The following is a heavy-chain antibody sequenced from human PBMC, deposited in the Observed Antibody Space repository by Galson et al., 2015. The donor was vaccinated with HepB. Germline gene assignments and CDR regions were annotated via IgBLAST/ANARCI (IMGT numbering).Heavy chain of an antibody. CDR2: VDPEDGET. CDR3: ATGITIFGVANLDY. CDR1: GCTFTDYY. V-gene: IGHV1-69-2*01. J-gene: IGHJ4*02. D-gene: IGHD3-3*01. Sequence: VKVSCKASGCTFTDYYMLWVQQAPGKGLEWMGLVDPEDGETIYAEKFQGRVTITADTSTDTAYMELSSLRSEDTAVYYCATGITIFGVANLDYWGQGTLGTVSS.